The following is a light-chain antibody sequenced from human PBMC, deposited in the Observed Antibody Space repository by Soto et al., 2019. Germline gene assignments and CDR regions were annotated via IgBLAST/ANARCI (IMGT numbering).Light chain of an antibody. Sequence: DIPMTQSPSSLSASVGDRVTITCRASQSISSYLNWYQQKPGKAPNLLISAASSLQSGVPSRFSGSGSGTDFTLTINNLQPEDCATYYCQQSYNAPVTFGQGTKLEIK. CDR2: AAS. J-gene: IGKJ2*01. V-gene: IGKV1-39*01. CDR3: QQSYNAPVT. CDR1: QSISSY.